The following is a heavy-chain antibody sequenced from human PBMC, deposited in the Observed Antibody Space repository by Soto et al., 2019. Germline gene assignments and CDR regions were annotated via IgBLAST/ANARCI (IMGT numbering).Heavy chain of an antibody. CDR1: GFTFSNAW. Sequence: EVQLVESGGGLVKPGGSLRLSCAASGFTFSNAWMNWVRQAPGKGLEWVGRIKGKTDGGTTDYAAPVKGRFTISRDDSKNTLYLQMNSLKTDDTAVYYCTTDISLIAVAGYYYYGMDVWGQGTTVTVSS. D-gene: IGHD6-19*01. CDR2: IKGKTDGGTT. CDR3: TTDISLIAVAGYYYYGMDV. J-gene: IGHJ6*02. V-gene: IGHV3-15*07.